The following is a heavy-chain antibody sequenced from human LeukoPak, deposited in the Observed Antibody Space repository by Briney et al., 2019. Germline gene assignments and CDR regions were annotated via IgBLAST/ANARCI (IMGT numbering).Heavy chain of an antibody. CDR3: ARIAVALFDY. V-gene: IGHV3-53*01. J-gene: IGHJ4*02. D-gene: IGHD6-19*01. Sequence: PGGSLRLSCAASGFTVSSNYMSWVRQAPGKGLEWVSVIYSGGSTYYADSVKGRFTISRDNAKNSLYLQMNSLRAEDTAVYYCARIAVALFDYWGQGTLVTVSS. CDR2: IYSGGST. CDR1: GFTVSSNY.